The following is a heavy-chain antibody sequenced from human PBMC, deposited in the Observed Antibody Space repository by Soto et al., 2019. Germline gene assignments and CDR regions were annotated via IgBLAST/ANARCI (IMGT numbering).Heavy chain of an antibody. J-gene: IGHJ4*02. CDR2: VYYRGRS. CDR3: VSQRTTVPTQAYFDY. D-gene: IGHD4-17*01. V-gene: IGHV4-39*01. Sequence: XTLSLPCTVSGGSVTNSSYDWGWIRQSRGKGLEWIGSVYYRGRSYSKSSVKSRVTISVDTSKKRFSLSLNPVTASDTSVYFCVSQRTTVPTQAYFDYWGPGALGTVSS. CDR1: GGSVTNSSYD.